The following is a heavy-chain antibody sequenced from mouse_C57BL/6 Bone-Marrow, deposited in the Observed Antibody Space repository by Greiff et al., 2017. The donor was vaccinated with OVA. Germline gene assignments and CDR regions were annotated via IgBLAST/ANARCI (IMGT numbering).Heavy chain of an antibody. CDR1: GYTFTSYW. Sequence: QVQLQQSGAELVKPGASVKMSCKASGYTFTSYWITWVKQRPGQGLEWIGDIYPGSGSTNYNEKFKSKATLTVDTSSSTAYMQISSLTSEDSAVYYCARMDYYGSSYVWYFDVWGTGTTVTVSS. D-gene: IGHD1-1*01. CDR3: ARMDYYGSSYVWYFDV. CDR2: IYPGSGST. J-gene: IGHJ1*03. V-gene: IGHV1-55*01.